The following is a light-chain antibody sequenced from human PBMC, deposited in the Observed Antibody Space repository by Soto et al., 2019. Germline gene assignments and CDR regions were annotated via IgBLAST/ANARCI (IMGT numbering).Light chain of an antibody. V-gene: IGKV1-5*03. CDR3: QQYNTFLPT. CDR2: KAS. CDR1: QSISNW. J-gene: IGKJ1*01. Sequence: DTQMTQSPSTLSASVGDRVTITCRASQSISNWLAWYQQRPGRAPKLLIYKASNLQSGVPSRFSGSGSGTDFPLTINSLQPVNFAIYYCQQYNTFLPTFGQGTKVEFK.